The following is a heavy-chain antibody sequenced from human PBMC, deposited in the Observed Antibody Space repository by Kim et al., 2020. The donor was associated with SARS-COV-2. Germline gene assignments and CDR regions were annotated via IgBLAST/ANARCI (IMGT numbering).Heavy chain of an antibody. J-gene: IGHJ5*02. CDR2: ISHSGST. Sequence: SQTLSLTCTVSGGSMSSFIWWSWGRQPPGQGLEWIGGISHSGSTSYNPSLKSRVTMSLDKTTNQFSLLLTSVTAAATAVYSCAGVHARSLIFHLWAQGTL. CDR3: AGVHARSLIFHL. D-gene: IGHD3-16*02. CDR1: GGSMSSFIW. V-gene: IGHV4-4*02.